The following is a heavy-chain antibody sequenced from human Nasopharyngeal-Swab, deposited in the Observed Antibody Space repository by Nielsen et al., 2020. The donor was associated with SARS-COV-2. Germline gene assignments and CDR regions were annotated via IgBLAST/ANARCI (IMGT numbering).Heavy chain of an antibody. CDR3: AKRSGTYQYYFDR. CDR2: ISGSGGST. Sequence: WIRQPPGKGLEWVSAISGSGGSTYYADSVKGRFTISRDNSKNTLYLQMNSLIAEDTAVYYCAKRSGTYQYYFDRWGQGTLVTVSS. V-gene: IGHV3-23*01. J-gene: IGHJ4*02. D-gene: IGHD1-26*01.